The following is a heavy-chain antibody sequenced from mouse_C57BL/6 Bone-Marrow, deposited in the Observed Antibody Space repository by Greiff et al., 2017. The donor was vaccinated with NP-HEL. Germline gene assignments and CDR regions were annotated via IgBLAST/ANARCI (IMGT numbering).Heavy chain of an antibody. J-gene: IGHJ1*03. CDR2: IDPSDSYT. Sequence: QVQLQQPGAELVMPGASVKLSCKASGYTFTSYWMHWVKQRPGQGLEWIGEIDPSDSYTNYTQKFKGKSTLTVDKSSSTAYMQLSSLTSEDSAVYYCASYSNYGYWYFDVWGTGTTVTVSS. V-gene: IGHV1-69*01. CDR1: GYTFTSYW. CDR3: ASYSNYGYWYFDV. D-gene: IGHD2-5*01.